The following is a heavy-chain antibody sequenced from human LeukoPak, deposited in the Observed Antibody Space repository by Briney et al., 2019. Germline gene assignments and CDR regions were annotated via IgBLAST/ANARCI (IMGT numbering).Heavy chain of an antibody. J-gene: IGHJ4*02. CDR1: GFTFSSYE. CDR3: ARGDYYYFDY. CDR2: ISSSGRTI. V-gene: IGHV3-48*03. Sequence: GGSLRLSCAASGFTFSSYEMNWVRQAPGKGPEWVSYISSSGRTIYYADSVKGRFTISRDNARNSLYLQVNSLRAEDTAVYYCARGDYYYFDYWGQGTLVTVSS. D-gene: IGHD2/OR15-2a*01.